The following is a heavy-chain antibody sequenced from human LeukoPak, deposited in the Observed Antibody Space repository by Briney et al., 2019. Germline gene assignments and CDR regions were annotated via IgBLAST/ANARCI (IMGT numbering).Heavy chain of an antibody. J-gene: IGHJ4*02. V-gene: IGHV4-31*03. CDR2: IYYSGST. D-gene: IGHD6-19*01. CDR3: ARDVGRSGWFED. Sequence: SETLSLTCTVSGGSISSGGYYWSWIRQHPGKGLEWIGYIYYSGSTYYNPSLKSRVTISVDTSKNQFSLQLNSVTPEDTAVYYCARDVGRSGWFEDWGQGTLVTVSS. CDR1: GGSISSGGYY.